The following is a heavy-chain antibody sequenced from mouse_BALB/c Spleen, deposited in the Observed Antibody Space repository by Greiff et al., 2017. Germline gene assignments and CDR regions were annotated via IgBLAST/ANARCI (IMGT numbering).Heavy chain of an antibody. CDR2: ISSGGST. Sequence: EVKLVESGGGLVKPGGSLKLSCAASGFTFSSYAMSWVRQTPEKRLEWVASISSGGSTYYPDSVKGRFTISRDNARNILYLQMSSLRSEDTAMYYCARGEGTTVVGQDYWGQGTTLTVSS. D-gene: IGHD1-1*01. J-gene: IGHJ2*01. CDR3: ARGEGTTVVGQDY. V-gene: IGHV5-6-5*01. CDR1: GFTFSSYA.